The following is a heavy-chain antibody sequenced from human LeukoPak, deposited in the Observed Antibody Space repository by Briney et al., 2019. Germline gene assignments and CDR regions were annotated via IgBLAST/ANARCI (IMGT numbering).Heavy chain of an antibody. V-gene: IGHV5-51*01. J-gene: IGHJ4*02. Sequence: GESLKISCKGSGYSFTSYWIGWVRQMPGKGLEWMGIIYPGDSDTRYSPSFQGQVTISADKSISTAYLQWSSLKASDTAMYYCARTKYQLGIAAHLHDYWGQGTLVTVSS. CDR1: GYSFTSYW. CDR3: ARTKYQLGIAAHLHDY. D-gene: IGHD6-13*01. CDR2: IYPGDSDT.